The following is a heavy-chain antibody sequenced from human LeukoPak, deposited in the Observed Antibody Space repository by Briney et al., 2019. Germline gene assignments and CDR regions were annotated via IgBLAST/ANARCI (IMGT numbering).Heavy chain of an antibody. CDR3: ARVIRQWLDKQIALDY. V-gene: IGHV1-2*02. CDR2: INPNSGGT. CDR1: GYTFTGYY. J-gene: IGHJ4*02. Sequence: GASVKVSCKASGYTFTGYYMHWVRQAPGQGLEWMGWINPNSGGTNYAQKFQGRVTMTGDTSISTAYMELSRLRSDDTAVYYCARVIRQWLDKQIALDYWGQGTLVTVSS. D-gene: IGHD6-19*01.